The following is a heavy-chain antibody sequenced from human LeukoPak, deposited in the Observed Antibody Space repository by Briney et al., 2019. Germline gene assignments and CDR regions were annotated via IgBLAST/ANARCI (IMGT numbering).Heavy chain of an antibody. Sequence: GGSLRLSCAASGFTFSSYAMHWVRQAPGKGLEWVAVISYDGSNKYYADSVKGRFTISRDNSKNTLYLQMNSLRVEDTAVYYCVRTSVDCLDCWGQGTLVTVSS. V-gene: IGHV3-30-3*01. CDR1: GFTFSSYA. CDR2: ISYDGSNK. J-gene: IGHJ4*02. D-gene: IGHD2-21*02. CDR3: VRTSVDCLDC.